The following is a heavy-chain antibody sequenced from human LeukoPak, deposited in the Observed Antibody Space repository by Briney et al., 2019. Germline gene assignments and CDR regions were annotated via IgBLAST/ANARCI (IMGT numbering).Heavy chain of an antibody. V-gene: IGHV4-30-4*07. Sequence: SETLSLTCAVSGGSISSGGYSWSWIRQPPGKGLEWIGYIYYSGSTYYNPSLKSRVTISVDTSKNQFSLKLSSVTAADTAVYYCARATTLNHFGPYYYMDVWGKGTTVTISS. CDR3: ARATTLNHFGPYYYMDV. J-gene: IGHJ6*03. CDR2: IYYSGST. D-gene: IGHD1-1*01. CDR1: GGSISSGGYS.